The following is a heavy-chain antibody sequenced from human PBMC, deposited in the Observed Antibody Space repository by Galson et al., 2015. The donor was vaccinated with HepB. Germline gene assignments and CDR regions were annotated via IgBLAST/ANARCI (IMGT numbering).Heavy chain of an antibody. Sequence: SLRLSCAASGFTFSSYAMHWVRQAPGKGLEWVSAIGANDGSTYYVDSVKGRFTISRDNSKSKLYLQMNSLRAEDTAVYYCAKDLRAGNEFDYWGRGTLVTVSS. CDR1: GFTFSSYA. V-gene: IGHV3-23*01. CDR2: IGANDGST. D-gene: IGHD4-23*01. CDR3: AKDLRAGNEFDY. J-gene: IGHJ4*02.